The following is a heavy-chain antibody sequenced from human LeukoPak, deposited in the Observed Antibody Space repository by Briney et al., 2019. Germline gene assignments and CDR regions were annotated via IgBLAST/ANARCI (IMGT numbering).Heavy chain of an antibody. Sequence: SETLSLTCAVYGGSFSGYYWSWIRQPPGKGLEWIGEINHSGSTNYNPSLRSRVTISVDTSKNQFSLKLSSVTAADTAMYYCARGQNYDFWSGYAYDYWGQGTLVTVSS. CDR3: ARGQNYDFWSGYAYDY. D-gene: IGHD3-3*01. V-gene: IGHV4-34*01. CDR1: GGSFSGYY. J-gene: IGHJ4*02. CDR2: INHSGST.